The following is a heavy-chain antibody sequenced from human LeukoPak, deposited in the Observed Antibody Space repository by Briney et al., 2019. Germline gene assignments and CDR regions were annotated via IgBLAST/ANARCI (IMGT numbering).Heavy chain of an antibody. CDR1: GGSISSSSYY. J-gene: IGHJ4*02. CDR3: ADGYSSSWYSY. Sequence: SETLSLTCTVSGGSISSSSYYWGWIRQPPGKGLEWIGSIYYSGSTYYNPSLKSRVTISVDTSKNQFSLKLSSVTAADTAVYHCADGYSSSWYSYWGQGTLVTVSS. D-gene: IGHD6-13*01. V-gene: IGHV4-39*07. CDR2: IYYSGST.